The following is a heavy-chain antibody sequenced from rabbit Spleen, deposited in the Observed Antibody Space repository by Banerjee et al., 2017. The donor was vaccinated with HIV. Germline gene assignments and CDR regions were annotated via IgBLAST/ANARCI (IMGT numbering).Heavy chain of an antibody. J-gene: IGHJ4*01. V-gene: IGHV1S40*01. CDR1: GFSFSSYSY. CDR3: ARDLPHNL. CDR2: IFTGDTRT. Sequence: QSLEESGGDLVKPGASLALTCTASGFSFSSYSYVSWVRQAPGKGLEWIACIFTGDTRTYYATWAKGRFTISKTSSTTVTLQMTSLTVADTATYFCARDLPHNLWGPGTLVTVS.